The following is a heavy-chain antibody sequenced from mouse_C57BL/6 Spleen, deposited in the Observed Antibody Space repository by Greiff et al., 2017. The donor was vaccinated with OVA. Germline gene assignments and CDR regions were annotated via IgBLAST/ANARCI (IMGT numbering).Heavy chain of an antibody. CDR1: GYTFTSYW. CDR2: ITPSSGYT. V-gene: IGHV1-7*01. CDR3: ERPGSESSYYAMDD. Sequence: VPLLQSGAELVKPGASVTLSCKASGYTFTSYWMHWVKQTPGQGLEWIGYITPSSGYTNSNQKFKDKATLTADKSSSTAYMQLSSLTYEDAAVYYCERPGSESSYYAMDDWGQGTSVTVSS. J-gene: IGHJ4*01.